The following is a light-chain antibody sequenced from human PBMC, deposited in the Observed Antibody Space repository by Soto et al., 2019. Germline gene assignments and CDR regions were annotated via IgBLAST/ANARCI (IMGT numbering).Light chain of an antibody. V-gene: IGKV3-15*01. CDR1: QSVSSN. CDR2: GAS. Sequence: EIVMAQSPATLSVSPGEGATLSCRASQSVSSNLAWYQQKPGQAPRLLIYGASTRATGVPARFSGSGSGTEFTLTISSLQSEDFAVYYCQHYNHWPPWTFGQGTKVDIK. J-gene: IGKJ1*01. CDR3: QHYNHWPPWT.